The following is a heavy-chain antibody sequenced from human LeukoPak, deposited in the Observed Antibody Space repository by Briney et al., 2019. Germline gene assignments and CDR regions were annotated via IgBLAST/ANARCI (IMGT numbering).Heavy chain of an antibody. CDR2: INTSGGST. CDR1: GYTFTSYY. D-gene: IGHD6-19*01. J-gene: IGHJ3*02. Sequence: GASVKVSCKASGYTFTSYYMHCVRQAPGQRLEWMGIINTSGGSTSYAQKIQGRVTMTRVTSTSTFYMELSSLRSEDTAVYYCARARNSSGWYRDDAFEIWGQGTMVTVSS. V-gene: IGHV1-46*01. CDR3: ARARNSSGWYRDDAFEI.